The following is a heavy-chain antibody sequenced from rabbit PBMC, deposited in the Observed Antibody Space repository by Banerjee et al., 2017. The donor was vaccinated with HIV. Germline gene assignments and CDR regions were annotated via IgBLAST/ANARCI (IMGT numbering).Heavy chain of an antibody. Sequence: QEQLVESGGDLVKPGTSLTLTCTASGFSFSNKAVMCWVRQAPGKGLEWIACINAVTGKALYATWAKGRYTFSKTSSTTVTLQMTSLTVADTATYFCARDTGSSFSSYGMDLWGQGTLVTVS. D-gene: IGHD8-1*01. J-gene: IGHJ6*01. V-gene: IGHV1S45*01. CDR2: INAVTGKA. CDR3: ARDTGSSFSSYGMDL. CDR1: GFSFSNKAV.